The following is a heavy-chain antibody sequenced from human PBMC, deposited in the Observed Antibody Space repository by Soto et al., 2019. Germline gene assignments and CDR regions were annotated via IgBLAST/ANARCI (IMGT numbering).Heavy chain of an antibody. CDR3: ARDKDLQPTVWGF. J-gene: IGHJ4*02. D-gene: IGHD3-16*01. CDR2: VYYGGAT. Sequence: QVHLQESGPGLVRPSQTLSLTCTVSGDSMATGGHYYNWIRQVPGKGLEWIGYVYYGGATHYTPSLRARATISRDTSKNQFSLRLISVTAADTALYYCARDKDLQPTVWGFWGQGIQVTVSS. CDR1: GDSMATGGHY. V-gene: IGHV4-31*03.